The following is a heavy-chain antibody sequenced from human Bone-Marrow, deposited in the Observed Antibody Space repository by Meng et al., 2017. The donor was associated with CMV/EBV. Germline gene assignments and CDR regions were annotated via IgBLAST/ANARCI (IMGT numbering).Heavy chain of an antibody. D-gene: IGHD3-22*01. CDR1: GFTFSNYG. J-gene: IGHJ1*01. Sequence: VQLVESGGGLVQPGGSLRLSCAASGFTFSNYGMHWVLQAPGKGLEWVAVISYDGSNKYYADSVKGRFTISRDNSKNTLYLQMNSLRAEDTAVYYCARSSGRTFQHWGQGTLVTVSS. CDR3: ARSSGRTFQH. V-gene: IGHV3-30*03. CDR2: ISYDGSNK.